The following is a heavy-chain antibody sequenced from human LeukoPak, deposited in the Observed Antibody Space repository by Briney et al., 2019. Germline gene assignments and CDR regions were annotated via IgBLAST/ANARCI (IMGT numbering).Heavy chain of an antibody. CDR1: GYTFTSYY. CDR3: ARAFPPGGYYDSSGYTPLDY. J-gene: IGHJ4*02. V-gene: IGHV1-46*01. D-gene: IGHD3-22*01. CDR2: INPSGGST. Sequence: ASVKVSCKASGYTFTSYYMHWVRQAPGQGLEWMGIINPSGGSTSYAQKFQGRVTMTRDTSTSTVYMELSSLRSEDTAVYYCARAFPPGGYYDSSGYTPLDYWGQGTLVTVSS.